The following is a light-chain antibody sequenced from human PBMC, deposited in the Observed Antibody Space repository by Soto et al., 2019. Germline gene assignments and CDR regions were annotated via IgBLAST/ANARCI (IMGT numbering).Light chain of an antibody. CDR2: EGV. CDR3: CSYVGATTYV. J-gene: IGLJ1*01. CDR1: SSNIGGYNI. V-gene: IGLV2-23*01. Sequence: QSVLAQPASVSGSPGQSITISCSGTSSNIGGYNIVSWYQQHPGKAPKVIIYEGVKRPSGVSDRFSGSTSGVTASLTISGLQAEDEAEYYSCSYVGATTYVFGSGTKVTVL.